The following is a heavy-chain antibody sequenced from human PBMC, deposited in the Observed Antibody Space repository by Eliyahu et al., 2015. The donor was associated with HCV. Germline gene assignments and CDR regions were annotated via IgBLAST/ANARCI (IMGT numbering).Heavy chain of an antibody. CDR3: ARDAGNYDFWSGAGDY. CDR1: GFTFSXYY. J-gene: IGHJ4*02. V-gene: IGHV3-11*01. Sequence: QVQLVESGGGLVKPGGSLRLSCAASGFTFSXYYMXWIRQAPGKGPEGVSYISSSGSTIYYADSVKGRFTISRDNAKNSLYLQMNSLRAEDTAVYYCARDAGNYDFWSGAGDYWGQGTLVTVSS. CDR2: ISSSGSTI. D-gene: IGHD3-3*01.